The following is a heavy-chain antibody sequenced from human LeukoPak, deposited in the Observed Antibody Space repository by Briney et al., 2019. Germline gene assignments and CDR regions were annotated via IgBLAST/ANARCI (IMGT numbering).Heavy chain of an antibody. CDR2: IYHSGST. Sequence: SETLSPTCAVSGYSISSGYYWGWIRQPPGKGLEWIGSIYHSGSTYYNPSLKSRVTISVDTSKNQFSLKLSSVAAADTAVYYCARDGPLMRGTYYYMDVWGKGTTVTVSS. D-gene: IGHD1-1*01. CDR1: GYSISSGYY. V-gene: IGHV4-38-2*02. J-gene: IGHJ6*03. CDR3: ARDGPLMRGTYYYMDV.